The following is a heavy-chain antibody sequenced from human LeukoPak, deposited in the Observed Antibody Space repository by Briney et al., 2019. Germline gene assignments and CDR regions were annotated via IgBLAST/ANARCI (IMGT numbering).Heavy chain of an antibody. Sequence: PSETLSLTCAVYGGSFSSYYWNWIRQPPGKGLEWIAEINHSGATNYHPSLKSRVTISVGRSKNQFSLKLSSVTAADTAVYFCAKDPLFQPWIAFDIWGQGTVVTVSS. CDR3: AKDPLFQPWIAFDI. CDR1: GGSFSSYY. CDR2: INHSGAT. D-gene: IGHD2-2*03. V-gene: IGHV4-34*01. J-gene: IGHJ3*02.